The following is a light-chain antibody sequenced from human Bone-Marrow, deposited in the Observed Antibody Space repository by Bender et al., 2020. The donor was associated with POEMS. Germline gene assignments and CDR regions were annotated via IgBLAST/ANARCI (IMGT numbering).Light chain of an antibody. Sequence: QSVLTQSPSASGTPGQRVTISCSGSRSNIGTYYVYWYQHFPGMAPKLLIYGYNNRPSGVPDRFSGSKSGTSASLAITGLQAEDEGDYYCQSYDNSLGGWVFGGGTKLTVL. J-gene: IGLJ3*02. CDR3: QSYDNSLGGWV. V-gene: IGLV1-40*01. CDR2: GYN. CDR1: RSNIGTYY.